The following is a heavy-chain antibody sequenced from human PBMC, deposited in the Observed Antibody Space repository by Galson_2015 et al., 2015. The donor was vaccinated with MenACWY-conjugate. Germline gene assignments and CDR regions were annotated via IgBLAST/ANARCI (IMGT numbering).Heavy chain of an antibody. Sequence: SVKVSCKASGYSVTSHYIHWVRQAPGQGLEWMGLINPNGGITIYAQKFQGRVTVARDTSTSTVFLELSSLTSDDTAVYYCARDGTSYCSRKTCHSSEAFDVWGQGTMVSVSS. CDR3: ARDGTSYCSRKTCHSSEAFDV. V-gene: IGHV1-46*01. CDR2: INPNGGIT. CDR1: GYSVTSHY. D-gene: IGHD2-15*01. J-gene: IGHJ3*01.